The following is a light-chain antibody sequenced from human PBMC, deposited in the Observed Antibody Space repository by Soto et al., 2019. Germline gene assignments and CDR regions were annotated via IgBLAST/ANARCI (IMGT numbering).Light chain of an antibody. Sequence: QSVLTQPASVSGSPGQSITISCTGTSSDVGGYNYVSWYQQHPGKAPKFMIYEVSNRPSGVSNRFSGSKSGNTASLTISGLQAEDEADYYCSSYTSSSTVVFGGGTKLTFL. CDR2: EVS. CDR3: SSYTSSSTVV. V-gene: IGLV2-14*01. J-gene: IGLJ2*01. CDR1: SSDVGGYNY.